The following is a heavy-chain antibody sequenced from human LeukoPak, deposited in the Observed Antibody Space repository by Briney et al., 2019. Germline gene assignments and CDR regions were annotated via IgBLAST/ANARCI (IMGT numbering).Heavy chain of an antibody. CDR1: GFTFSTYS. D-gene: IGHD2-2*01. CDR2: ISGRGGST. J-gene: IGHJ6*02. CDR3: ANQEADDQLPSMDV. V-gene: IGHV3-23*01. Sequence: GGSLRLSCAASGFTFSTYSMNWVRQAPGKGLEWVSAISGRGGSTYYADSVKGRFTISRDNSKNTLYLQMNSLRAEDTAVYYCANQEADDQLPSMDVWGQGTTVTVSS.